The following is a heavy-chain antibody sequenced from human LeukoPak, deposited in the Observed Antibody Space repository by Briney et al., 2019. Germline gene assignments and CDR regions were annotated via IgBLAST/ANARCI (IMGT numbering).Heavy chain of an antibody. CDR3: ARGLEYYDYVWGSYRFDVFDV. V-gene: IGHV3-30*04. D-gene: IGHD3-16*02. CDR1: GFTFSSYA. J-gene: IGHJ3*01. CDR2: ISHDASNK. Sequence: GGSLRLSCAASGFTFSSYALHWVRQAPGKGLEWVAVISHDASNKYYVDSVKGRFTISRDNSKNTLYLQMNCLRAEDTAVYYCARGLEYYDYVWGSYRFDVFDVWGQGTMVTVSS.